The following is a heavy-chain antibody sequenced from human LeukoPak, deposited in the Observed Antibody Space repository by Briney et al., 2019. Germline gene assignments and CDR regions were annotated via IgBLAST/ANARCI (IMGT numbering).Heavy chain of an antibody. J-gene: IGHJ5*02. V-gene: IGHV1-69*06. D-gene: IGHD6-13*01. Sequence: GASVKVSCKASGGTFSSYAISWVRQAPGQGLEGMGRIIPIFGTANYAQKFQGRVTITADKSTSTAHMELSSLRSEDTAVYYCARWAGDSSSWAGDWFDPWGQGTLVTVSS. CDR1: GGTFSSYA. CDR2: IIPIFGTA. CDR3: ARWAGDSSSWAGDWFDP.